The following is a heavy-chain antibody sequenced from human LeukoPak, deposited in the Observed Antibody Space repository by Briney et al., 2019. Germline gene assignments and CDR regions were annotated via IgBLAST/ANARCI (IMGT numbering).Heavy chain of an antibody. Sequence: GGSLRLSCAGSGFIFSNYGMTWVRQAPGKGLEWVGAISGNGVATHYADSVKGRFTPSRDNSKNTLYLQMDNLRVEDTALFYCVKNEGTSSLYYFDSWGQGTLVTVSS. J-gene: IGHJ4*02. CDR2: ISGNGVAT. V-gene: IGHV3-23*01. CDR3: VKNEGTSSLYYFDS. D-gene: IGHD3-22*01. CDR1: GFIFSNYG.